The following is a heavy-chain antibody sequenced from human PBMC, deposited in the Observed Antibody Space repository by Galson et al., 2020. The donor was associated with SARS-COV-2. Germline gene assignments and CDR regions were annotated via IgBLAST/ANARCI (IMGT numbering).Heavy chain of an antibody. Sequence: GGSLRLSCAASGFTFSSYAINWLRQAPGKGLEWVSGISGSGSATYYAGSVKGRFTISRDNSQNTLYLQMNGLRAEDTAIYYCAKRHRDSSGLDYWGQGARVTVSS. D-gene: IGHD3-22*01. CDR2: ISGSGSAT. CDR1: GFTFSSYA. V-gene: IGHV3-23*01. J-gene: IGHJ4*02. CDR3: AKRHRDSSGLDY.